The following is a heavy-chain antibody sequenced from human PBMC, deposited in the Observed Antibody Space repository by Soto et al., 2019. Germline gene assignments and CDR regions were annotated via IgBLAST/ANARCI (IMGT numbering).Heavy chain of an antibody. CDR1: GFTFTDVW. D-gene: IGHD2-2*01. CDR3: AVDAQCSSTNCPGAFDI. V-gene: IGHV3-15*01. J-gene: IGHJ3*02. CDR2: IKRKIDGETT. Sequence: EVQLVESGGGLVKPGGSLRLSCAASGFTFTDVWMTWVRQAPGKGLEWVGRIKRKIDGETTDYAAPVKGRFTISRDDLKNTLFLHMNSLKSEDTAVYYCAVDAQCSSTNCPGAFDIWGQGTMVTVSS.